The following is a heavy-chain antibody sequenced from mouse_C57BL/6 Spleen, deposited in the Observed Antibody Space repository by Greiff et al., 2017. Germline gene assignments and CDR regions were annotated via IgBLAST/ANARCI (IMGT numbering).Heavy chain of an antibody. Sequence: QVQLKQPGAELVRPGSSVKLSCKASGYTFTSYWMDWVKQRPGQGLEWIGNIYPSDSETHYNQKFKDKATLTVDKSSSTAYMQLSSLTSEDSAVYYCATTMVTARDYYAMGCWGQGTSVTVSS. CDR3: ATTMVTARDYYAMGC. CDR1: GYTFTSYW. J-gene: IGHJ4*01. CDR2: IYPSDSET. D-gene: IGHD2-2*01. V-gene: IGHV1-61*01.